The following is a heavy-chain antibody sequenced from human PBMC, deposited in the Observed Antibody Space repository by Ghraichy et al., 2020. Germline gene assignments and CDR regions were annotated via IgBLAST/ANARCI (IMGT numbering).Heavy chain of an antibody. V-gene: IGHV3-23*01. CDR3: AKDRASLRATLYYYGSGSGRYNWFDP. CDR2: ISGSGGST. Sequence: GGSLRLSCAASGFTFSSYAMSWVRRAPGKGLEWVSAISGSGGSTYYADSVKGRFTISRDNSKNTLYLQMNSLRAEDTAVYYCAKDRASLRATLYYYGSGSGRYNWFDPWGQGTLVTVSS. J-gene: IGHJ5*02. CDR1: GFTFSSYA. D-gene: IGHD3-10*01.